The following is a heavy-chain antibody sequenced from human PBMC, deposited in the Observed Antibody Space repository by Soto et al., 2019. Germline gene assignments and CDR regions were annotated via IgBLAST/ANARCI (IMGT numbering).Heavy chain of an antibody. D-gene: IGHD3-22*01. J-gene: IGHJ2*01. V-gene: IGHV3-66*01. CDR3: ARDYYGLWYFDL. CDR2: IYSGGST. CDR1: GFTVSSNY. Sequence: GGSLRLSCAASGFTVSSNYMSWVRQAPGKGLEWVSVIYSGGSTYYADSVQGRFTISRDNSKNTLYLQMNSLRAEDTAVYYCARDYYGLWYFDLWGRGTLVTVSS.